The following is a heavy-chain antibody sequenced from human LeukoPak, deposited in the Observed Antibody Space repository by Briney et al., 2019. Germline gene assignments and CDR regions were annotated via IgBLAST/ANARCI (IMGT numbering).Heavy chain of an antibody. CDR1: GDSVSNNRAA. Sequence: SQTLSLTCAISGDSVSNNRAAWHWIRQSPSRGLEWLARTYYRSKWNNDYAVFVQSRITISADTSKNQFSLQLNSVTAADTAVYYCASGYYYDSSGYPKPLFDYWGQGTLVTVSS. V-gene: IGHV6-1*01. J-gene: IGHJ4*02. CDR2: TYYRSKWNN. D-gene: IGHD3-22*01. CDR3: ASGYYYDSSGYPKPLFDY.